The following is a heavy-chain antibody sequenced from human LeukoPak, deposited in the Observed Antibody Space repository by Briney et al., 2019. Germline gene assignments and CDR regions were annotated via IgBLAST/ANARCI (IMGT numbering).Heavy chain of an antibody. CDR1: GGSFSGYY. CDR3: ARDGYGDYVRYYYGMDV. Sequence: SETLSLTCAVYGGSFSGYYWSWIRQPPGKGLEWIGEINHSGSTNYNPSLKSRVTISVDTSKNQFSLKLSSVTAADTAVYYCARDGYGDYVRYYYGMDVWGQGTTVTVSS. D-gene: IGHD4-17*01. V-gene: IGHV4-34*01. CDR2: INHSGST. J-gene: IGHJ6*02.